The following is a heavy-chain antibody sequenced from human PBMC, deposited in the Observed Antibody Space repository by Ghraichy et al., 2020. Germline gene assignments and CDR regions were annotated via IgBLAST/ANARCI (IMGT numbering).Heavy chain of an antibody. CDR2: INPNSGGT. Sequence: ASVKVSCKASGYTFTGYYMHWVRQAPGQGLEWMGWINPNSGGTNYAQKFQGRVTMTRDTSISTAYMELSRLRSDDTAVYYCASNVWVVTAINDAFDIWGQGTMVTVSS. V-gene: IGHV1-2*02. CDR1: GYTFTGYY. D-gene: IGHD2-21*02. CDR3: ASNVWVVTAINDAFDI. J-gene: IGHJ3*02.